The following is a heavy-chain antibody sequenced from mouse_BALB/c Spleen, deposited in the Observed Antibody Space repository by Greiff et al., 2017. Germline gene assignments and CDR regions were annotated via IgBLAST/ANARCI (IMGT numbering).Heavy chain of an antibody. CDR2: ISSGSSTI. J-gene: IGHJ4*01. CDR1: GFTFSSFG. V-gene: IGHV5-17*02. Sequence: EVQVVESGGGLVQPGGSRKLSCAASGFTFSSFGMHWVRQAPEKGLEWVAYISSGSSTIYYADTVKGRFTISRDNPKNTLFLQMTSLRSEDTAMYYCAREGLLRLPMDYWGQGTSVTVSS. D-gene: IGHD1-2*01. CDR3: AREGLLRLPMDY.